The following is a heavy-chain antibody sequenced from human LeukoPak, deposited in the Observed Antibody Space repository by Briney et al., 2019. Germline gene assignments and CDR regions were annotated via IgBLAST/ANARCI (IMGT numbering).Heavy chain of an antibody. J-gene: IGHJ3*02. Sequence: PGGSLRLSCAASGFTFSTYAMSWVRQAPGKGLEWVSAISGSGNITYLADSVKGRFTISRDNSKNTLYLQMNSLRAEDTAVYYCAKGSSCTNGVCYAWFPEIWGHRVIVTFSS. CDR3: AKGSSCTNGVCYAWFPEI. CDR1: GFTFSTYA. D-gene: IGHD2-8*01. CDR2: ISGSGNIT. V-gene: IGHV3-23*01.